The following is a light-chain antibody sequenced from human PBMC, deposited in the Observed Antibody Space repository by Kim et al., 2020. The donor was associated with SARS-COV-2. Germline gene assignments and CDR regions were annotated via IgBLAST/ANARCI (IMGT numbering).Light chain of an antibody. CDR2: GKN. CDR3: NSRNSSGNHLGV. Sequence: LGQTVRITCKGDSRRSYYASWYQQKPGQAPVLVIYGKNNRPSGIPDRFSGSSSGNTASLTITGAQAEDEADYYCNSRNSSGNHLGVFGGGTQLTVL. CDR1: SRRSYY. J-gene: IGLJ3*02. V-gene: IGLV3-19*01.